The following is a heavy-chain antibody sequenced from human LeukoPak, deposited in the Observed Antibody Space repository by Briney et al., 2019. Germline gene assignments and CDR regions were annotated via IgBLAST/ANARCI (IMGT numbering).Heavy chain of an antibody. J-gene: IGHJ4*02. CDR2: INHSGST. V-gene: IGHV4-34*01. CDR1: GGSFSGYY. Sequence: SETLSLTCAVYGGSFSGYYWTWIRQPPGKGLEWIGEINHSGSTNYNPSLKSRVTISVDTSKNQFSLKLSSVTAADTAVYYCARQNDSSGSNQFIFDYWGQGTLVTVSS. D-gene: IGHD3-22*01. CDR3: ARQNDSSGSNQFIFDY.